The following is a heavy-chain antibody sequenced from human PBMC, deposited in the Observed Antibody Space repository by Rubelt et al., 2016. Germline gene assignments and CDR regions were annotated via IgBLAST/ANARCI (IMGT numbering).Heavy chain of an antibody. Sequence: QVQLVESGGGVVQPGGSLRLSCGASGFTFSNYGMHWVRQAPGKGLEWVAFIRYDGNNKYYADSVKGRFTISRDNSRNTLSLQMNSLRAEDTAVYYCAKDRRDGENFEDWGQGTLVTVSS. CDR3: AKDRRDGENFED. J-gene: IGHJ4*02. CDR1: GFTFSNYG. D-gene: IGHD5-24*01. CDR2: IRYDGNNK. V-gene: IGHV3-30*02.